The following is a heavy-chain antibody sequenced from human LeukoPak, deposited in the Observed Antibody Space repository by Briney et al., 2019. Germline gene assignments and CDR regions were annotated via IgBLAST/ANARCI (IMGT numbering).Heavy chain of an antibody. CDR2: IYYFGNT. J-gene: IGHJ4*02. Sequence: SETLSLTCTVSGGSISSSDYWWGCIRQPPGKGPEWIGSIYYFGNTHYNPSLKSRVTMSVDTSKNQFSLKLTSVTASDTALYYCARQLGTGRWTFDSWGQGTLVTVSS. CDR1: GGSISSSDYW. CDR3: ARQLGTGRWTFDS. D-gene: IGHD2-8*02. V-gene: IGHV4-39*01.